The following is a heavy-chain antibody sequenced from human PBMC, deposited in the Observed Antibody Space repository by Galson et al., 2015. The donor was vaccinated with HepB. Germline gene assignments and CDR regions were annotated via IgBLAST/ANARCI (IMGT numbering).Heavy chain of an antibody. V-gene: IGHV3-23*01. CDR1: GFTFSSYA. CDR2: ISGSGGST. Sequence: SLRLSCAASGFTFSSYAMSWVRQAPGKGLEWVSAISGSGGSTYYADSVKGRFTISRDNSKNTLYLQMNSLRAEDTAVYYCAKVGGWVAVPAATVDTAMVGRYQGGFDYWGQGTLVTVSS. D-gene: IGHD5-18*01. J-gene: IGHJ4*02. CDR3: AKVGGWVAVPAATVDTAMVGRYQGGFDY.